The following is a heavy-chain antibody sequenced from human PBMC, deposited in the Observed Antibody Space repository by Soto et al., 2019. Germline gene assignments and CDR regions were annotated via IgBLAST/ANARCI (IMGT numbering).Heavy chain of an antibody. CDR2: IIPIFGTA. Sequence: RASVKVSCKASGGTFSSYAISWVRQAPGQGLEWMGGIIPIFGTANYAQKFQGRVTITADESTSTAYMELSSLRSEDTAVYYCARDASLSVGDPAPFDNWGQGTRVTAPQ. CDR1: GGTFSSYA. D-gene: IGHD5-18*01. CDR3: ARDASLSVGDPAPFDN. V-gene: IGHV1-69*13. J-gene: IGHJ4*02.